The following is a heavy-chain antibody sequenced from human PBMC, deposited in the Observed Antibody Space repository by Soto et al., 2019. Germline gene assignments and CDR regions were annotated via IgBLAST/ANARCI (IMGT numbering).Heavy chain of an antibody. CDR3: ARGEGGRVVRYYYGMDV. J-gene: IGHJ6*02. D-gene: IGHD2-21*01. V-gene: IGHV3-33*01. Sequence: GGSLRLSCTASGFTFSSYGMHWVRQAPVKGLEWVAVIWYDGSNKYYADSVKGRFTISRDNSKNTLYLQMNSLRAEDTAVYYCARGEGGRVVRYYYGMDVWGQGTTVTVSS. CDR2: IWYDGSNK. CDR1: GFTFSSYG.